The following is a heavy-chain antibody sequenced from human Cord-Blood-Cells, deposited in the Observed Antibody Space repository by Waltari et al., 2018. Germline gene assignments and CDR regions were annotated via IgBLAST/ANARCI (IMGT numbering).Heavy chain of an antibody. V-gene: IGHV4-39*01. CDR2: IYYSGST. D-gene: IGHD6-13*01. J-gene: IGHJ6*02. CDR1: GGSISSSSYY. Sequence: QLQLQESGPGLVKPSETLSLTCTVSGGSISSSSYYWGWIRQPPGKGLEWIGSIYYSGSTYYNPSLKSRVIISGDTSKNQFSLKLSSVTAADTAVYYCARGSSSWYYGMDVWGQGTTVTVSS. CDR3: ARGSSSWYYGMDV.